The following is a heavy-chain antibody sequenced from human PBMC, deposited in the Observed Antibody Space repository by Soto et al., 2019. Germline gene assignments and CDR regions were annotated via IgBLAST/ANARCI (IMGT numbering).Heavy chain of an antibody. V-gene: IGHV3-73*01. J-gene: IGHJ6*03. CDR3: TRHAGGQVEHSFYYYLMDV. Sequence: EVQLVESGGGLVQPGGSLKLACLASGFPLSDSAIHWVRKASGKGLEWGGGIRSKTNKYATTYGAPVSGRFTLSRDDSKNTAYLQMNKLESEDAAVYYCTRHAGGQVEHSFYYYLMDVWGKGTTVSV. D-gene: IGHD2-15*01. CDR1: GFPLSDSA. CDR2: IRSKTNKYAT.